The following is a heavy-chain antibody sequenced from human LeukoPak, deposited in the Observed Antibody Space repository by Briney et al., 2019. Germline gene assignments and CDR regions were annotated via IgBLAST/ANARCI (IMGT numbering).Heavy chain of an antibody. Sequence: ASVKVPCKASGGTFSSYAISWVRQAPGQGLEWMGRVNPNSGGTNYAQKFQGRVTMTRDTSINTAYMELSRLRSDDTAVYYCARGDAMDVWGQGTTVTVSS. J-gene: IGHJ6*02. V-gene: IGHV1-2*06. CDR2: VNPNSGGT. CDR3: ARGDAMDV. CDR1: GGTFSSYA.